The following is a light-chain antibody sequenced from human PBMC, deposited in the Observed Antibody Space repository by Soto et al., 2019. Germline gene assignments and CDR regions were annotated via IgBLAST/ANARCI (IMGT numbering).Light chain of an antibody. V-gene: IGKV3-20*01. CDR3: QQCGSSPWT. CDR2: GAS. Sequence: ENVFTQSPGTLSLSPGEGATLSCRASQSVSSSYIAWYQQRPGQTPSLLIYGASTRATGIPDRFSGGGSGTDFTLTISRLEPEDFAAYYCQQCGSSPWTFGQGTKVDI. J-gene: IGKJ1*01. CDR1: QSVSSSY.